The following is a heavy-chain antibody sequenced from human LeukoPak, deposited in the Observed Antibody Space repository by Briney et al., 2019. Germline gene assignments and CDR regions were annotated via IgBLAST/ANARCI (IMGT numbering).Heavy chain of an antibody. CDR3: ARQHRVGSLSHFDY. D-gene: IGHD6-6*01. CDR2: IYTNGST. V-gene: IGHV4-4*09. Sequence: SETLSLTCTVSGGSISSYYWSWIRQPPGKGLEWIGYIYTNGSTNYNPSLKSRVTISVDTSKNQFSLKLSSVTAADTAVYYCARQHRVGSLSHFDYWGQGTLVTVSS. CDR1: GGSISSYY. J-gene: IGHJ4*02.